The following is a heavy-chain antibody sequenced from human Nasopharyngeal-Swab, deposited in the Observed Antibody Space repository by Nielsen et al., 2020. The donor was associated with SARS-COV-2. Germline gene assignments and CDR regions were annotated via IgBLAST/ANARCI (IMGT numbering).Heavy chain of an antibody. CDR1: GYTFTGYD. V-gene: IGHV1-8*01. Sequence: ASVKVSCKASGYTFTGYDINWVRQATGQGLEWMGWMNPNSGNTGYAQKFQGRVTMTRNTSISTAYMELSSLRSEDTAVYYCARASLGYYYYHGMDVWGQGTTVTVSS. CDR2: MNPNSGNT. CDR3: ARASLGYYYYHGMDV. J-gene: IGHJ6*02.